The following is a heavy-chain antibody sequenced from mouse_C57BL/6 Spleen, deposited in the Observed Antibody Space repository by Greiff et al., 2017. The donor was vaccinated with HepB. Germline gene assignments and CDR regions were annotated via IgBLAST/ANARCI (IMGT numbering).Heavy chain of an antibody. V-gene: IGHV5-4*01. Sequence: EVQGVESGGGLVKPGGSLKLSCAASGFTFSSYAMSWVRQTPEKRLEWVATISDGGSYTYYPDNVKGRFTISRDNAKNNLYLQMSHLKSEDTAMYYCARDRRYDYDGDYFDYWGQDTTLTVSS. CDR3: ARDRRYDYDGDYFDY. D-gene: IGHD2-4*01. J-gene: IGHJ2*01. CDR2: ISDGGSYT. CDR1: GFTFSSYA.